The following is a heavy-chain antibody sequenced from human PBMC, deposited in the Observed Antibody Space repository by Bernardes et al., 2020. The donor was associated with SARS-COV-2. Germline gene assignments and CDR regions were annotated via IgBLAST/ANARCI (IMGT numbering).Heavy chain of an antibody. CDR2: IYYSGST. CDR3: RGVVVPAAAVDYFDY. D-gene: IGHD2-2*01. Sequence: SETLSLTCTVSGGSISSYYWSWIRQPPGKGLEWIGYIYYSGSTNYNPSLKSRVTISVDTSKNQFSLKLSSVTAADTAVYYCRGVVVPAAAVDYFDYWGQGTLVTVSS. J-gene: IGHJ4*02. CDR1: GGSISSYY. V-gene: IGHV4-59*08.